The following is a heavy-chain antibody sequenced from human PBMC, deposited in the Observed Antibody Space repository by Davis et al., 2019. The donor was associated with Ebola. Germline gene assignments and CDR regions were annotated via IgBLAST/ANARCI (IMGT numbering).Heavy chain of an antibody. D-gene: IGHD6-13*01. J-gene: IGHJ5*02. V-gene: IGHV3-48*02. Sequence: GEFLKISCAASGFTFSSYSMNWVRQAPGKGLEWVSYISSSSSTIYYADSVKGRFTISRDNAKNSLYLQMNSLRDEDTAVYYCASIAAAGINWFDPWGQGTLVTVSS. CDR3: ASIAAAGINWFDP. CDR2: ISSSSSTI. CDR1: GFTFSSYS.